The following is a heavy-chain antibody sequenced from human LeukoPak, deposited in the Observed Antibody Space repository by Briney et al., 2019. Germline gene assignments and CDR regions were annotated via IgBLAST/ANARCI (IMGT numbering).Heavy chain of an antibody. CDR3: AREGLTAMVDY. CDR1: GFNFNTYS. CDR2: ISSSSSTK. J-gene: IGHJ4*02. V-gene: IGHV3-48*04. Sequence: GGSLRLSCTASGFNFNTYSMNWVRQAPGKGLEWVSYISSSSSTKYYADSVKGRFTISRDNAKNSLYLQMNSLRAEDTAVYYCAREGLTAMVDYWGQGTLVTVSS. D-gene: IGHD5-18*01.